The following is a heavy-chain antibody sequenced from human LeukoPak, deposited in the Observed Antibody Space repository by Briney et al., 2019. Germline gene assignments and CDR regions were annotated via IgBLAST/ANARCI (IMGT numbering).Heavy chain of an antibody. Sequence: SETLSLPCSVWGGSLSRNYWMWMRRPPGRGLEWIAYIHCSGYTNYSPSVTGRVNVYVDTSKNQSSLKVTSVTAADTAVYYCANRQGPESGSYGYFDPWGQGTLVTVSS. D-gene: IGHD1-26*01. CDR3: ANRQGPESGSYGYFDP. J-gene: IGHJ5*02. CDR1: GGSLSRNY. CDR2: IHCSGYT. V-gene: IGHV4-4*08.